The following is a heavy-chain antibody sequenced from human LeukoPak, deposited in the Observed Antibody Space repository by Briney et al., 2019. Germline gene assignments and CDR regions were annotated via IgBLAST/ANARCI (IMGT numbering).Heavy chain of an antibody. D-gene: IGHD1-26*01. CDR3: ARDPVEWELLLDY. CDR2: ISSDGDRT. Sequence: GGSLRLSCSASGSIFSDYAMRWVRQAPGKGLEYISVISSDGDRTYFTDSVKGRFTISRDNARNSVFLQMSGLRVEDTAVYYCARDPVEWELLLDYWGQGTLVTVSS. J-gene: IGHJ4*02. CDR1: GSIFSDYA. V-gene: IGHV3-64*04.